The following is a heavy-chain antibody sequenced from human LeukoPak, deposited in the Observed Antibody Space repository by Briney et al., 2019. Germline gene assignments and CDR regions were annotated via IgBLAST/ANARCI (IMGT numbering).Heavy chain of an antibody. Sequence: GGSLRLSCAASRFTFSSYSMNWVRQAPGKGLEWVSSISSSSTYIYYADSVKGRFTISRDNSKNTVFLQMNSLRAEDTAVYYCAKSSGIAAVGNWSDPWGQGTLVTVSS. CDR3: AKSSGIAAVGNWSDP. J-gene: IGHJ5*02. V-gene: IGHV3-21*04. CDR2: ISSSSTYI. D-gene: IGHD6-13*01. CDR1: RFTFSSYS.